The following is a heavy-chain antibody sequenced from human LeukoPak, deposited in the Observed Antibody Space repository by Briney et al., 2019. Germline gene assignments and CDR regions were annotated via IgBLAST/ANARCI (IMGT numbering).Heavy chain of an antibody. V-gene: IGHV3-48*04. J-gene: IGHJ4*02. Sequence: GGSLRLSCAASGFTFSSYSMNWVRQAPGKGLEWVSYISSSSTTIYYTDSVKGRFTISRDNAKNSLYLQMNRLRAEDTAVYYCEGYCSNGVCVPFDFWGQGTQVTVSS. CDR1: GFTFSSYS. CDR2: ISSSSTTI. CDR3: EGYCSNGVCVPFDF. D-gene: IGHD2-8*01.